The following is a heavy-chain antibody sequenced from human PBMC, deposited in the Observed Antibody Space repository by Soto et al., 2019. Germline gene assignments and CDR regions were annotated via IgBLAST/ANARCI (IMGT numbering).Heavy chain of an antibody. J-gene: IGHJ5*02. CDR1: GGTFSRYT. CDR2: IIPIAAIA. V-gene: IGHV1-69*02. CDR3: ARGSTIVRGAPSWFEP. Sequence: SVKVSCKASGGTFSRYTINLVRQAPGQGLEWMGRIIPIAAIANYTQKFQGRVTITVDKSSTTAYMELSSLRSDDTAVYYCARGSTIVRGAPSWFEPWGQGTLVTVSS. D-gene: IGHD3-10*01.